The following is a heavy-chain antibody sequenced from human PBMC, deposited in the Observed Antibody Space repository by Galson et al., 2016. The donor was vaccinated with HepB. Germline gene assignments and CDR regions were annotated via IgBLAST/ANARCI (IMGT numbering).Heavy chain of an antibody. J-gene: IGHJ6*04. CDR2: IFSGGAT. CDR3: ARDADPQYYFHHGMDV. Sequence: SLRLSCAVSGFSLSYSYMSWVRQTPGKGLECVATIFSGGATYYADSVKGRFTISRDDSNNILYLDMTGLTAGDAALYYCARDADPQYYFHHGMDVWGSGTTVIVSA. D-gene: IGHD2/OR15-2a*01. V-gene: IGHV3-53*01. CDR1: GFSLSYSY.